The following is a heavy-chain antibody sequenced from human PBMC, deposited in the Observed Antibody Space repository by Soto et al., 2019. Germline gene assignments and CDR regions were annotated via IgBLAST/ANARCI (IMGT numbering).Heavy chain of an antibody. D-gene: IGHD4-17*01. J-gene: IGHJ6*02. V-gene: IGHV1-8*01. CDR3: ARCTVTTLVGYYYYGMDV. CDR2: MNPNSGNT. CDR1: GYTFTSYD. Sequence: ASVKVSCKASGYTFTSYDINWVRQATGQGLEWMGRMNPNSGNTGYAQKFQGRVTMTRNTSISTAYMELSSLRSEDTAVYYCARCTVTTLVGYYYYGMDVWGQGTTVTVSS.